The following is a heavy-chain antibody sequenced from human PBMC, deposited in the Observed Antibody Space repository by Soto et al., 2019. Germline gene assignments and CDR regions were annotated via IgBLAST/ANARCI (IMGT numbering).Heavy chain of an antibody. V-gene: IGHV3-30*18. CDR3: AKESGDGTELSTTYYYYGMDV. D-gene: IGHD2-21*02. CDR1: GFTFSSYG. J-gene: IGHJ6*02. Sequence: PGGSLRLSCAASGFTFSSYGMHWVRQAPGKGLEWVAVISYDGSNKYYADSVKGRFTISRDNSKNTLYLQMNSLRAEDTAVYYCAKESGDGTELSTTYYYYGMDVWGQGTTVTVSS. CDR2: ISYDGSNK.